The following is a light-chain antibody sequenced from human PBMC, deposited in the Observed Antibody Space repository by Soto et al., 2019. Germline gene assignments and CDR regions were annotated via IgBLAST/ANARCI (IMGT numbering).Light chain of an antibody. CDR3: QTWGTGIQV. CDR1: SGHSSYA. Sequence: QSVLTQSPSASASLGASVNLTCTLSSGHSSYAIAWHQQQSEKGPRYLMKLNSDGSHSKGDGIPDRFSGSSSGAERYLTISSLQSDDEADYYCQTWGTGIQVFGGGTQLTVL. V-gene: IGLV4-69*01. J-gene: IGLJ2*01. CDR2: LNSDGSH.